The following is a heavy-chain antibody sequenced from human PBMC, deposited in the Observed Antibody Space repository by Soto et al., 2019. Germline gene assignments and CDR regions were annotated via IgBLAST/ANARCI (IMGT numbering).Heavy chain of an antibody. CDR2: NYHSGST. CDR1: GGSISSSNW. V-gene: IGHV4-4*02. Sequence: QVQLQESGPGLVKPSGTLSLTCAVSGGSISSSNWWSWGRQPPGKGLEWIGDNYHSGSTNYNPSLKRRVTKSADKSKNQFSLELSSVTAADTAVYYCARALEPGGFRFDYWGQGTLVTVSS. J-gene: IGHJ4*02. CDR3: ARALEPGGFRFDY. D-gene: IGHD1-1*01.